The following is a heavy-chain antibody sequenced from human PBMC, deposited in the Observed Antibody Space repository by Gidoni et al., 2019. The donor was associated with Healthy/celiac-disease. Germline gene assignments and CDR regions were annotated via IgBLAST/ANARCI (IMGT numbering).Heavy chain of an antibody. D-gene: IGHD3-3*01. J-gene: IGHJ6*02. CDR3: ARHILGYDSRPELYGMDV. CDR2: IYYSGST. CDR1: GGSIGSSSYY. Sequence: QLQLQESGPGLVKPSETLSLTCTVSGGSIGSSSYYWGWIRQPPGKGLEWIVSIYYSGSTYYNPSLKSRVTISVDTSKNQFSLKLSSVTAADTAVYYCARHILGYDSRPELYGMDVWGQGTTVTVSS. V-gene: IGHV4-39*01.